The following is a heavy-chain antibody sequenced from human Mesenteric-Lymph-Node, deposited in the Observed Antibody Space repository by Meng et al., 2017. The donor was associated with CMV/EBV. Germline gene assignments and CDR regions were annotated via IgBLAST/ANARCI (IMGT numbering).Heavy chain of an antibody. J-gene: IGHJ6*02. CDR3: AALGYCTSTSCSLGWGYYYGMDV. CDR1: GYTFTGYY. V-gene: IGHV1-2*02. Sequence: ASVKVSCKASGYTFTGYYMHWVRQAPGQGLEWMGWINPNSGGTNYAQKFQGRVTMTRDTSISTAYMELSRLRSDDTAVYYCAALGYCTSTSCSLGWGYYYGMDVWGQGTTVTVSS. CDR2: INPNSGGT. D-gene: IGHD2-2*01.